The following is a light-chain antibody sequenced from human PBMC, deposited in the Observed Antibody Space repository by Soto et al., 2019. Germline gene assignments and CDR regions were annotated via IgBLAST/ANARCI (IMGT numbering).Light chain of an antibody. CDR1: QSVRSW. Sequence: DIQMTPSPSTLSASQGCSVTITCRASQSVRSWLAWYQQKPGRSPKLLIYDASSLQGGVPSRFSGSGFGTEFTLTVSSLQADDFATYYCQQYSNYSFTFGPGTKVDMK. J-gene: IGKJ3*01. CDR3: QQYSNYSFT. V-gene: IGKV1-5*01. CDR2: DAS.